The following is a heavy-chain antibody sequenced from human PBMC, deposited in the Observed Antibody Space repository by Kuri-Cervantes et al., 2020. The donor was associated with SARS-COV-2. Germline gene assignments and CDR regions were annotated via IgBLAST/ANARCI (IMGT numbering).Heavy chain of an antibody. CDR2: IIPIFGTA. CDR1: GGTFSSYA. Sequence: SVKVSCKASGGTFSSYAISWVRQAPGQGLEWMGGIIPIFGTANYAQKFQGRVTITADKSTRTAYMELSSLRSEDTAVYYCARDSPNWKDELFNSWGQGTLVTVSS. CDR3: ARDSPNWKDELFNS. D-gene: IGHD1-1*01. J-gene: IGHJ4*02. V-gene: IGHV1-69*06.